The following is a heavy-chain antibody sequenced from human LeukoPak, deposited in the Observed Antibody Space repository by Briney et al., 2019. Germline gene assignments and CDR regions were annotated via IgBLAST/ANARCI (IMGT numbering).Heavy chain of an antibody. CDR2: ITPIFGTA. CDR1: GASFSSYV. V-gene: IGHV1-69*05. D-gene: IGHD6-13*01. J-gene: IGHJ5*02. Sequence: SVKLSCKASGASFSSYVISWGRQAPGQGLEWRGGITPIFGTANYAQKFPGRVTIITDESTSTAYLELSSLRSEDTAVYYCARVWCGAAAGETWFDPWGQGTLVTVSS. CDR3: ARVWCGAAAGETWFDP.